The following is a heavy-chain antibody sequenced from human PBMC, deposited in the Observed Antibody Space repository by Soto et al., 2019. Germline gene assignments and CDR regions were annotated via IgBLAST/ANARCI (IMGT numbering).Heavy chain of an antibody. J-gene: IGHJ3*02. D-gene: IGHD3-22*01. CDR1: GFTFSSYA. CDR3: ARDPLNSSGYGSAFDI. V-gene: IGHV3-30-3*01. Sequence: QVQLVESGGGVVQPGRSLRLSCAASGFTFSSYAMHWVRQAPGKGLEWVAVISYDGSNKYYADSVKGRFTISRDNSKNXLYLQMNSLRAEDTAVYYCARDPLNSSGYGSAFDIWGQGTMVTVSS. CDR2: ISYDGSNK.